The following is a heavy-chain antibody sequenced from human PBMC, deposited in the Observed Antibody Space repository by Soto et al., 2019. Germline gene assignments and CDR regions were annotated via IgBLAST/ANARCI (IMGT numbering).Heavy chain of an antibody. D-gene: IGHD6-19*01. CDR3: VARGSGWYHW. V-gene: IGHV3-23*01. CDR2: IGTSASIT. CDR1: GFTFSSFA. Sequence: EVQLLESGGNLVQPGGSLRLSCAASGFTFSSFAMSWVRQAPGKGLEWVSVIGTSASITAYADSVRGRFTISRDNSKHTLYLKMNSLRAEDTAVYYCVARGSGWYHWGGQGTLVTVSS. J-gene: IGHJ4*02.